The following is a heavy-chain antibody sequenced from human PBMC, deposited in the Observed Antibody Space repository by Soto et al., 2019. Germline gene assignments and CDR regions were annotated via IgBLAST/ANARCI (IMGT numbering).Heavy chain of an antibody. J-gene: IGHJ4*02. Sequence: PSETLSLTCAVYGGSFSGYYWSWIRQPPGKGLEWIGEIYHSGSTKYNPSLKSRVTISVDKSKNQFSLKLTSVTAADTAVYYCARTGGTNYWGQGTLVTVSS. CDR1: GGSFSGYY. V-gene: IGHV4-34*01. D-gene: IGHD2-8*02. CDR3: ARTGGTNY. CDR2: IYHSGST.